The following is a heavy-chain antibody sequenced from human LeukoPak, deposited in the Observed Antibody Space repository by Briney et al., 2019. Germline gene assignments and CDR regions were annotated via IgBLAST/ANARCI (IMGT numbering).Heavy chain of an antibody. D-gene: IGHD1-26*01. V-gene: IGHV3-48*03. J-gene: IGHJ4*02. CDR3: ARAHSGSYLLGY. CDR2: ISSSGTSI. Sequence: GGSLRLSYAASGFTFSYYEMNWVRQAPGKGLEWISYISSSGTSIYYADSVKGRFTISRDNAKNSLFLQMNSLRAEDTAVYYCARAHSGSYLLGYWGQGTLVTVSS. CDR1: GFTFSYYE.